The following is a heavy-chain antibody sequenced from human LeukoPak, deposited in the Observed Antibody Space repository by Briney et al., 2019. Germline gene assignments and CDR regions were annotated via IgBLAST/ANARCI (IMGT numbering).Heavy chain of an antibody. Sequence: GASVKVSCKASGYTFTSYGISWVRQPPGQGLEWMGWISAYNGNTNYAQKFQGRVTMTRDTSISTAYMELSRLRSDDTAVYYCARDLQTLTGTTAVPDYWGQGTLVTVSS. D-gene: IGHD1-20*01. CDR2: ISAYNGNT. J-gene: IGHJ4*02. CDR1: GYTFTSYG. CDR3: ARDLQTLTGTTAVPDY. V-gene: IGHV1-18*01.